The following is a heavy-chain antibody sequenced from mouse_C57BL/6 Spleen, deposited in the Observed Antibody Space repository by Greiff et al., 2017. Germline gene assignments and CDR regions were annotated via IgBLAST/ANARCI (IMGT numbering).Heavy chain of an antibody. CDR1: GYAFSRSW. Sequence: QVQLQQSGPELVKPGASVKISCKASGYAFSRSWMNWVKQRPGKGLEWIGRIYPGDGDTNYNGKFKGKATLTADKSSSTAYMQLSSLTSEDSAVYFCARSPANNYGSSYVGYAMDYWGQGTSVTVSS. J-gene: IGHJ4*01. CDR3: ARSPANNYGSSYVGYAMDY. CDR2: IYPGDGDT. V-gene: IGHV1-82*01. D-gene: IGHD1-1*01.